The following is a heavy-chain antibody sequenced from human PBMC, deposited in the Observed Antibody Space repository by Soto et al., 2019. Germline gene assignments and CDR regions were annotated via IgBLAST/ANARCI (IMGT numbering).Heavy chain of an antibody. D-gene: IGHD1-1*01. V-gene: IGHV1-8*01. CDR3: ARGLQLNDAFDI. CDR2: MNPNSGNT. Sequence: ASVKVSCKASGYTFTSYDINWVRQATGQGLEWMGWMNPNSGNTGYAQKFQGRVTMTRNTSISTAYMELSSLRSEDTAVYYCARGLQLNDAFDIWGQGTMVTVSS. J-gene: IGHJ3*02. CDR1: GYTFTSYD.